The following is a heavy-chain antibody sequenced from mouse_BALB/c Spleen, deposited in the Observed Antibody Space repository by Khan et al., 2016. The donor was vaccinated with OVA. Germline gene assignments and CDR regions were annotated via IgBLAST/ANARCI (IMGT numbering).Heavy chain of an antibody. CDR1: GYTLTSYD. CDR3: ARGGYGGFAY. J-gene: IGHJ3*01. CDR2: MFPGDGST. D-gene: IGHD2-14*01. V-gene: IGHV1-85*01. Sequence: QVQLKQSGAELVKPGASVKLSCKASGYTLTSYDINWVRQRPEQGLEWIGWMFPGDGSTKYNENFKGKATLTTDKSSSTAYMQLSRLTSEDSGAYFCARGGYGGFAYWGQGTLVTVSA.